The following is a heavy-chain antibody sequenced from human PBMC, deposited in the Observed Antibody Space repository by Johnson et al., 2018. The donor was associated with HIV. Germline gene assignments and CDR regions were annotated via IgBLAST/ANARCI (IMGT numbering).Heavy chain of an antibody. D-gene: IGHD3-3*01. CDR3: ARDRRQFLEWLSDAFDI. CDR1: GFTFSSYA. J-gene: IGHJ3*02. Sequence: VQLVESGGGVVQPGRSLRLSCAASGFTFSSYAMHWVRQAPGKGLEWVAVISYDGSNKYYADSVKGRFTISRDNSKNSLYLQMNSLRAEDTALYYCARDRRQFLEWLSDAFDIWGQGTMVTVSS. CDR2: ISYDGSNK. V-gene: IGHV3-30*04.